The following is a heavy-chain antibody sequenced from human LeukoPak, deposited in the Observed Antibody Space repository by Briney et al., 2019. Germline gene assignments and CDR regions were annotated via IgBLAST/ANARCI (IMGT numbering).Heavy chain of an antibody. Sequence: SETLSLTCTVSGGSISGYYWSWIRQPPGKGLEWIGRIYTSGSTNYNPSLKSRVTMSVDTSKNQFSLKLSSVTAADTAVYYCAREPPPHSSFDYWGQGTLVTVSS. D-gene: IGHD6-13*01. CDR3: AREPPPHSSFDY. J-gene: IGHJ4*02. CDR2: IYTSGST. V-gene: IGHV4-4*07. CDR1: GGSISGYY.